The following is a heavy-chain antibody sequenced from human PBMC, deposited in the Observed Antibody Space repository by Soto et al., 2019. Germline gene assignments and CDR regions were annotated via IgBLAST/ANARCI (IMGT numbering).Heavy chain of an antibody. J-gene: IGHJ6*02. V-gene: IGHV6-1*01. CDR1: GDSVSSNSAA. CDR2: TYYRSKWYN. Sequence: SQTLSLTCAISGDSVSSNSAAWNWIRTSPSRGLEWLGRTYYRSKWYNDYAVSVKSRITVNADTSKNQFSLQLNSVTPEDTAVYYCARGKPSYYGMDVWGQGTTVTVSS. CDR3: ARGKPSYYGMDV.